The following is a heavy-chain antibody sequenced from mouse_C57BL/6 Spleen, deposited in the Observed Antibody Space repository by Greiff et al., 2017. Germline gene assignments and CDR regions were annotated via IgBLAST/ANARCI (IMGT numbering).Heavy chain of an antibody. J-gene: IGHJ4*01. V-gene: IGHV1-15*01. Sequence: VQLQQSGAELVRPGASVTLSCKASGYTFTDYEMHWVKQTPVHGLEWIGAIDPETGGTAYNQKFKGKAILTADKSSSTAYMERRSLTSEDSAVYYCTRQDSSGWRYAMDYWGQGTSVTVSS. CDR1: GYTFTDYE. CDR3: TRQDSSGWRYAMDY. CDR2: IDPETGGT. D-gene: IGHD3-2*02.